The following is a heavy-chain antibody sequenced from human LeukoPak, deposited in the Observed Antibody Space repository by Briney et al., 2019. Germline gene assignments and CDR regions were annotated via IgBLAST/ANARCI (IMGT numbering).Heavy chain of an antibody. V-gene: IGHV3-33*01. D-gene: IGHD3/OR15-3a*01. CDR1: GFTFSSHG. CDR2: IWYDGSNK. CDR3: ASQRGPDAFDI. J-gene: IGHJ3*02. Sequence: GGSLRLSCAASGFTFSSHGMHWVRQAPGKGLEWVAVIWYDGSNKYYADSVKGRFTISRDNSKNTLYLQMNSLRAEDTAVYYCASQRGPDAFDIWGQGTMVTVSS.